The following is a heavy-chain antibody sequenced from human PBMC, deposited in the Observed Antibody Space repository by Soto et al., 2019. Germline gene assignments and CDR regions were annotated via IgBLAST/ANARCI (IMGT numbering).Heavy chain of an antibody. CDR1: GDSVSSPYY. J-gene: IGHJ5*02. D-gene: IGHD6-19*01. CDR3: ARSAGWYAIHA. V-gene: IGHV4-4*02. Sequence: QVQLQESGPGLVKPSGTLSLTCAVSGDSVSSPYYWCWVRQPPGKGLEWIGEVFHTGTTSYNPSLRXGVTISMDKSINQFSLDLSSVTAADTAVYYCARSAGWYAIHAWGPGTLV. CDR2: VFHTGTT.